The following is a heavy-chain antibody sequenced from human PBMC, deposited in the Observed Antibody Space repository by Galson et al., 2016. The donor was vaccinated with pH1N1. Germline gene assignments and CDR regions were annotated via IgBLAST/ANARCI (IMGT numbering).Heavy chain of an antibody. CDR1: GDTFRDFY. Sequence: SVKVSCKASGDTFRDFYIHWVRQAPGQGLEWMGWINIKSGATKYAQKFQVKVTLNTDTSLNTMYMELSRLTSDNTAVYYCATAGVVVSATGEYWGQGTLVTISS. CDR3: ATAGVVVSATGEY. J-gene: IGHJ4*02. V-gene: IGHV1-2*02. D-gene: IGHD2-15*01. CDR2: INIKSGAT.